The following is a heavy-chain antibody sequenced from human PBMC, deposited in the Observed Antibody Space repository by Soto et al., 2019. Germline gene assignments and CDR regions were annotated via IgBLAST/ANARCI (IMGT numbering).Heavy chain of an antibody. CDR3: AREHNENFSSGWYDY. J-gene: IGHJ4*02. Sequence: SVKVSCKASGGTFSSYAISWVRQAPGQGLEWMGGIIPILGIANYAQKFQGRVTITADKSTSTAYMELSSLRSEDTAVYYCAREHNENFSSGWYDYWGQGTLVTVSS. D-gene: IGHD6-19*01. CDR1: GGTFSSYA. CDR2: IIPILGIA. V-gene: IGHV1-69*10.